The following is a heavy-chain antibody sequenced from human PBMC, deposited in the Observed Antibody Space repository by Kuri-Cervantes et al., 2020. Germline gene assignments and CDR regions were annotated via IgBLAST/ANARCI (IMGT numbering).Heavy chain of an antibody. CDR3: ARTAVAGIAPGRNYYNYMDV. CDR2: ISGSGGST. D-gene: IGHD6-19*01. V-gene: IGHV3-23*01. Sequence: GGSLRLSCAASGFTFSSYAMSWVRQAPGKGLEWVSAISGSGGSTYYADSVKGRFTISRDNAKNSLYLQMNSLRAEDTAVYYCARTAVAGIAPGRNYYNYMDVWGKGTTVTVSS. CDR1: GFTFSSYA. J-gene: IGHJ6*03.